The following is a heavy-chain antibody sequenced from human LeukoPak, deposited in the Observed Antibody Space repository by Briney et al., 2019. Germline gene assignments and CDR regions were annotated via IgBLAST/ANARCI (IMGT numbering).Heavy chain of an antibody. Sequence: GGSLRLSCAASGFTFNNAWMNWVRQAPGKGLEWVGHIKSKKNGGTTDFATPVKGRFTISRDDSKTTLYLQMNSLRTEDTAVYYCTTSGSGWDYFDYWGQGTLVTVSS. CDR1: GFTFNNAW. CDR3: TTSGSGWDYFDY. D-gene: IGHD6-19*01. V-gene: IGHV3-15*01. J-gene: IGHJ4*02. CDR2: IKSKKNGGTT.